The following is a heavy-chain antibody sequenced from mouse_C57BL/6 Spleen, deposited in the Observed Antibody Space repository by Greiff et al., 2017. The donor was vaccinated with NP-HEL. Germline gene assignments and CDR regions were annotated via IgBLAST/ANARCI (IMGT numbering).Heavy chain of an antibody. CDR1: GYTFTSCW. Sequence: VQLQQPGAELVKPGASVKMSCKASGYTFTSCWITWVKQRPGQGLEWIGDIYPGSGSTNYNEKFKSKATLTVATSSSTAYMQLSSLTSEDSAVYYSGRGGYDDGGYAMGYWGKGTSVAV. J-gene: IGHJ4*01. CDR3: GRGGYDDGGYAMGY. CDR2: IYPGSGST. V-gene: IGHV1-55*01. D-gene: IGHD2-2*01.